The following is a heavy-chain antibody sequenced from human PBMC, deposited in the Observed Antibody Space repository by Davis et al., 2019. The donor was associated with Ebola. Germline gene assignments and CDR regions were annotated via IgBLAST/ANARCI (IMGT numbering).Heavy chain of an antibody. CDR3: ARAGGIYDSSGSSALKY. Sequence: SVKVSCKASGGTFSSYAISWVRQAPGQGLEWLGGIIPIFGTANYAQKFQGRVTITADKSTNTAYMELSSLRSEDTAVYYCARAGGIYDSSGSSALKYWGQGTLVTVSS. J-gene: IGHJ4*02. CDR2: IIPIFGTA. CDR1: GGTFSSYA. D-gene: IGHD3-22*01. V-gene: IGHV1-69*06.